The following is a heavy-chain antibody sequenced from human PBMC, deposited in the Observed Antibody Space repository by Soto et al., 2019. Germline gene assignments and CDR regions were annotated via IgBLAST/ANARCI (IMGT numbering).Heavy chain of an antibody. CDR1: GFTFASYA. J-gene: IGHJ4*02. V-gene: IGHV3-23*01. D-gene: IGHD3-16*01. Sequence: EVHLLESGGGLVQPGESLRLSCAASGFTFASYAMSWVRQAPGKGPEWVSAISGSGDSTYYADSVKGRFTISRDNSKNTLYLQMNSLRAGDTAVYYCARITGLIDPFEHWGQGTLVTVSS. CDR2: ISGSGDST. CDR3: ARITGLIDPFEH.